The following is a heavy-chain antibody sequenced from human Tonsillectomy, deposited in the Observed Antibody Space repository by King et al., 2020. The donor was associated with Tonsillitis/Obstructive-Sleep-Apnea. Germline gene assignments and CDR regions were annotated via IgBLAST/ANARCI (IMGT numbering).Heavy chain of an antibody. V-gene: IGHV3-64D*06. D-gene: IGHD5-12*01. Sequence: VQLVESGGGLVQPGGSLSLSCSASGFTFRSYTMHWVRQAPGKGLEHVSAISSSGGSIYYADSVKGRFSISRDNCKNTLNLQMSSLRAEDTALYYCVKDLVPDGYDVVHFDHWGQGTLVTVSS. CDR3: VKDLVPDGYDVVHFDH. J-gene: IGHJ4*02. CDR2: ISSSGGSI. CDR1: GFTFRSYT.